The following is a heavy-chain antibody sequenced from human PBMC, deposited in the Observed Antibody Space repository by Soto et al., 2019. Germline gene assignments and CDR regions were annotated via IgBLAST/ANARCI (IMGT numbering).Heavy chain of an antibody. CDR2: VGVSGDT. V-gene: IGHV3-13*04. CDR1: GFTFSSYD. D-gene: IGHD4-17*01. CDR3: VRTLYGDNVDY. J-gene: IGHJ4*02. Sequence: GGSLRLSCVASGFTFSSYDMHWVRQPTGKGLEWVSTVGVSGDTYYPGSVKGRFTISRESVKNSVYLQMNSLTAGDTAVYFCVRTLYGDNVDYWGQGTLVTVSS.